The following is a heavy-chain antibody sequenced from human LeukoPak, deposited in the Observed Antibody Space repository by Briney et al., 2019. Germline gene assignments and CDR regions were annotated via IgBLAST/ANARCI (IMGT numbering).Heavy chain of an antibody. D-gene: IGHD3-3*01. CDR1: GFTFSSYS. J-gene: IGHJ3*02. CDR2: ISSSSSYI. CDR3: ARELYDFWSGYPRGAFDI. Sequence: PGGSLRLSCAASGFTFSSYSMNWVRQAPGKGLEWVSSISSSSSYIYYADSVKGRFTISRDNAKNSLYLQMNSLRAEDTAVYYCARELYDFWSGYPRGAFDIWAKGQWSPSLQ. V-gene: IGHV3-21*01.